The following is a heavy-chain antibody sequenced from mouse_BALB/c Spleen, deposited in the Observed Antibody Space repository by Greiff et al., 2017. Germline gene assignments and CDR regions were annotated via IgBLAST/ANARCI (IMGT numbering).Heavy chain of an antibody. J-gene: IGHJ2*01. CDR3: MRESYYDYDGYIDY. CDR2: ISSKSNNYAS. Sequence: EVKLVETGGGLVQPKGSLKLSCAASGFTFNTNAMNWVRQAPGKGLEWVACISSKSNNYASYYADSVKDRITISRDDSQSMLYLQMNNLKAEDTAMYYCMRESYYDYDGYIDYWGQGTTLTVSS. V-gene: IGHV10S3*01. CDR1: GFTFNTNA. D-gene: IGHD2-4*01.